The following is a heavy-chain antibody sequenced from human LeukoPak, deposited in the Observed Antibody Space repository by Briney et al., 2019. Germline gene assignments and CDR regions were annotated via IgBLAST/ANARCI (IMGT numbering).Heavy chain of an antibody. CDR2: ISGSGGST. D-gene: IGHD3-22*01. V-gene: IGHV3-23*01. CDR3: AKWGATYYYDSSGYPRGAPAEYFQH. J-gene: IGHJ1*01. CDR1: GFTFSSYA. Sequence: GGSLRLSCAASGFTFSSYAMSWVRQAPGKGLEWVSAISGSGGSTYYADSVKGRFTISRDNSKNTLYLQMNSLRAEDTAVYYCAKWGATYYYDSSGYPRGAPAEYFQHWGQGTLVTVSS.